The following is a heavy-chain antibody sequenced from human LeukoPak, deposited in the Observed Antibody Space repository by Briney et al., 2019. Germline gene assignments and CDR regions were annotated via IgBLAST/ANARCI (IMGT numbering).Heavy chain of an antibody. Sequence: ASVKVSCKASGYTFTSYGISWVRQAPGQGLEWMGWISAYNGNTNYAQKLQGRVTMTTDTSTSTAYTELRSLGSDDTAVYYCARMQVPGYDPPSVDYWGQGTLVTVSS. CDR1: GYTFTSYG. D-gene: IGHD5-12*01. J-gene: IGHJ4*02. CDR2: ISAYNGNT. CDR3: ARMQVPGYDPPSVDY. V-gene: IGHV1-18*01.